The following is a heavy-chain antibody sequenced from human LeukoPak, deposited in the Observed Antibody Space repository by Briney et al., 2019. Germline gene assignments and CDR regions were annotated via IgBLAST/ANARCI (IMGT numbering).Heavy chain of an antibody. D-gene: IGHD6-6*01. J-gene: IGHJ4*02. CDR1: GGSFSGYY. CDR3: ARGEYSSPPDY. Sequence: SETLSLTCAVYGGSFSGYYWSWIRQPPGKGLEWIGEINHSGGTNYNPSLKSRVTISVDTSKNQFSLKLSSVTAADTAVYYCARGEYSSPPDYWGQGTLVTVSS. CDR2: INHSGGT. V-gene: IGHV4-34*01.